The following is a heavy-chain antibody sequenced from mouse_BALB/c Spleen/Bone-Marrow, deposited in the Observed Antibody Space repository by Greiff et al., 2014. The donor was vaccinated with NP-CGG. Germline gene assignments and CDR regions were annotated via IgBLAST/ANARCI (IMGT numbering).Heavy chain of an antibody. CDR2: IDPANGNT. Sequence: VQLKESGAELVKPGASVKLSCTASGFNIKDTYMHWVKQRPEQGLEWIGRIDPANGNTKYDPKFQGKATITADTSSNTPYLQLSSLTSEDTAVYYCAHSYYAMDYWGQGTSVTVSS. V-gene: IGHV14-3*02. CDR1: GFNIKDTY. J-gene: IGHJ4*01. CDR3: AHSYYAMDY. D-gene: IGHD1-1*02.